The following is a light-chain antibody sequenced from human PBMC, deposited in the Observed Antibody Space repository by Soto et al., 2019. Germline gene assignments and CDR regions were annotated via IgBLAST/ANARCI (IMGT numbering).Light chain of an antibody. J-gene: IGLJ1*01. CDR1: SSDVGGYNY. Sequence: QSALTQPASVSGSPGQSITISCTGTSSDVGGYNYVSWYQQHPGKAPKLIIYEVSNRPSGVSNRFSGSKSANTASLTISGLQAEDEADYFCSSYGSTSTRYVFGTGTKVTVL. V-gene: IGLV2-14*01. CDR3: SSYGSTSTRYV. CDR2: EVS.